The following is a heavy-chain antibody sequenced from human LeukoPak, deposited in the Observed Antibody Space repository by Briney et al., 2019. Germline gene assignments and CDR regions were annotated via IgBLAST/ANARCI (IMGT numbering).Heavy chain of an antibody. Sequence: GGSLRLSCTGTGSIFNTYSMNWVRQAPGKGLEWVSYISRGSSTIYYTDSVKGRFTISRDNAKNSLYLQMDSLRAEDTAVYYCARSLFDRLVRDWGQGTLVTVSS. D-gene: IGHD1-26*01. CDR3: ARSLFDRLVRD. V-gene: IGHV3-48*04. J-gene: IGHJ4*02. CDR2: ISRGSSTI. CDR1: GSIFNTYS.